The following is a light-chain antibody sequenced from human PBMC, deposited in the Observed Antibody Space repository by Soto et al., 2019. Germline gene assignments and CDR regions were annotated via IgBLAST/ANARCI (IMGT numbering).Light chain of an antibody. CDR1: QSVSSTY. J-gene: IGKJ2*01. CDR3: QQYGRSPPFT. CDR2: GAS. Sequence: EIVLTQSPGTMSLSTGERATLSCRASQSVSSTYLAWYQQTPGQAPRLLMYGASNRATGIPDRVSGSGSGTHFTPTINRLVHEDLAGYCGQQYGRSPPFTFGQQTKVEIK. V-gene: IGKV3-20*01.